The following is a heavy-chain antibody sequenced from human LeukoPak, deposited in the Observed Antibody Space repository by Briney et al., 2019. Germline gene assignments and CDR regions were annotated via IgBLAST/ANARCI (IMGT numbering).Heavy chain of an antibody. CDR3: ARGRGGWGYAFDI. CDR2: IYYSGST. J-gene: IGHJ3*02. V-gene: IGHV4-61*08. CDR1: GGSISSGDYY. Sequence: SETLSLTCTVSGGSISSGDYYWSWIRQPPGKGLEWIGYIYYSGSTNYNPSLKSRVTISVDTSKNQFSLKLSSVTAADTAVYYCARGRGGWGYAFDIWGQGTMATVSS. D-gene: IGHD6-19*01.